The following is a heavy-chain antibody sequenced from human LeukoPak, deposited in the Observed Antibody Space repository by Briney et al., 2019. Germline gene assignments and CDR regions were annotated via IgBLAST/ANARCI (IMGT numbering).Heavy chain of an antibody. D-gene: IGHD6-6*01. CDR1: GFTFSSYS. CDR2: ISSSSSYI. CDR3: AKGIAARPEIDY. J-gene: IGHJ4*02. V-gene: IGHV3-21*01. Sequence: PGGSLRLSCAASGFTFSSYSMNWVRQAPGKGLEWVASISSSSSYIYYADSVKRRLTTSRDNAKTSLYLQMNSLRAEDTAVYYCAKGIAARPEIDYWGQGTLVTVSS.